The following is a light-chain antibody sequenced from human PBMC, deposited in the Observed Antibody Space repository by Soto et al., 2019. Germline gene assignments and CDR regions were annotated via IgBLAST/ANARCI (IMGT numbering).Light chain of an antibody. CDR3: QAWDKSSVI. CDR2: QDD. J-gene: IGLJ2*01. Sequence: SYELTQPPSVSVSPGQTASITCSGHKLGDRYASWYQQRPGQPPVLVMFQDDPRPSGIPDRFSGSNSGNTATLTISGTDTVDEADYYCQAWDKSSVIFGGGTKLTVL. CDR1: KLGDRY. V-gene: IGLV3-1*01.